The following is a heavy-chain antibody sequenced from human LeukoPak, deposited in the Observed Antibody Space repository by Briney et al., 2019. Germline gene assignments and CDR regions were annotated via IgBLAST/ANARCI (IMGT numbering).Heavy chain of an antibody. V-gene: IGHV3-23*01. D-gene: IGHD6-13*01. J-gene: IGHJ4*02. CDR3: AKDRIAAADYFDY. CDR2: ISGSGGST. Sequence: AISGSGGSTYYADSVKGRFTISRDNSKNTLYLQMNSLRAEDTAVYYCAKDRIAAADYFDYWGQGTLVTVSS.